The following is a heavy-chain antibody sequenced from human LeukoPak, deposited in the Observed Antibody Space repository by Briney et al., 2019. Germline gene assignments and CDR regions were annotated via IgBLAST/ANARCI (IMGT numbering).Heavy chain of an antibody. Sequence: PGGSLRLSCAASGFTFSDSWMSWVRQAPGKGLEWVANMNQDGSAKGYVDSVKGRFTISRDNARNSLYLQMSSLRPEDTAVYDCATYTHWVAGDVWGQGTTVTVSS. J-gene: IGHJ6*02. CDR2: MNQDGSAK. CDR1: GFTFSDSW. V-gene: IGHV3-7*01. D-gene: IGHD3-16*01. CDR3: ATYTHWVAGDV.